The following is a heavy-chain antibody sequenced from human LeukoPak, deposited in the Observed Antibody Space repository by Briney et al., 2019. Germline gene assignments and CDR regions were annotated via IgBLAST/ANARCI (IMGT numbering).Heavy chain of an antibody. Sequence: ASVKVSCKASGYTFTSYVINWVQQAPGQGLEWVGWSDPYSGNRNYVQKLQGRVVMTTDSSTGTASLELTNLRSDDTAVYYCARVEALFGGFGFEYWGQGTQVTVSS. J-gene: IGHJ4*02. D-gene: IGHD3-16*01. CDR2: SDPYSGNR. CDR1: GYTFTSYV. CDR3: ARVEALFGGFGFEY. V-gene: IGHV1-18*01.